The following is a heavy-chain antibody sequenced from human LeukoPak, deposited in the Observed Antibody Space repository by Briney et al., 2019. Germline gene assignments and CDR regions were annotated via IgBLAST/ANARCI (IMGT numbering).Heavy chain of an antibody. Sequence: SETLSLTCAVYGGSFSGYYWSWIRQPPGRGLEWIGEINHSGSTNYNPSLKSRVTISVDTSKNQFSLKLSSVTAADTAVYYCARGSAVLRYFDWLFHHNWFDPWGQGTLVTVSS. CDR2: INHSGST. CDR3: ARGSAVLRYFDWLFHHNWFDP. CDR1: GGSFSGYY. V-gene: IGHV4-34*01. J-gene: IGHJ5*02. D-gene: IGHD3-9*01.